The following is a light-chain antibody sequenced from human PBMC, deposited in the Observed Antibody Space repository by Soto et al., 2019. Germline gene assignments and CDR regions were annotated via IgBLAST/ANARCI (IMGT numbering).Light chain of an antibody. V-gene: IGKV3D-20*02. CDR2: GAS. CDR1: QSVSNNY. Sequence: EIVMTQSPATLSVSPGERATLSCRASQSVSNNYLAWYQQKPGQAPRLLIYGASSRATGIPDRFSGSGSGTDFTLTISSLEPEDFALYYCQQRSNWPRITFGQGTRLEIK. CDR3: QQRSNWPRIT. J-gene: IGKJ5*01.